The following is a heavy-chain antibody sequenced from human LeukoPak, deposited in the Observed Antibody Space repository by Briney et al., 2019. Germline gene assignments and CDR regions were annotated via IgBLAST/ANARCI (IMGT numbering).Heavy chain of an antibody. D-gene: IGHD3-3*01. Sequence: SVKVSCKASGGTFSSYAISWVRQAPGQGLEWMGGIIPIFGTANYAQKLQGRVTITTDESTSTAYMELSSLRSEDTAVYYCATANPADFWSGYYDYYYYMDVWGKGTTVTVSS. J-gene: IGHJ6*03. V-gene: IGHV1-69*05. CDR3: ATANPADFWSGYYDYYYYMDV. CDR1: GGTFSSYA. CDR2: IIPIFGTA.